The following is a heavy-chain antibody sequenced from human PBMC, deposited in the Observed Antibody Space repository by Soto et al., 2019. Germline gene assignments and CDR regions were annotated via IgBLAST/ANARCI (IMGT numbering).Heavy chain of an antibody. CDR1: GFTFSDYY. CDR3: ARDLGYYDSSGYFDY. V-gene: IGHV3-11*01. D-gene: IGHD3-22*01. CDR2: ISSSDNII. Sequence: GGSLRLSCAASGFTFSDYYMSWIRQAPGKGLEWVPYISSSDNIIYYADSVKGRFTISRDNAKNSLYLQVNSLRAEDTAVYYCARDLGYYDSSGYFDYWGQGTLVTVSS. J-gene: IGHJ4*02.